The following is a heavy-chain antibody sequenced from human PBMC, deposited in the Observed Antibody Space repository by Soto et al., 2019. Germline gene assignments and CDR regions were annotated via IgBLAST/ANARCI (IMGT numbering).Heavy chain of an antibody. Sequence: SETLSLTCTVSGGSISSSSYYWGWIRQPPGKGLEWIGSIYYSGSTYYNPSLKSRVTISVDTSKNQFSLKLSSVSAAGTAVYYCARPAYYDFWSGYHWFDPWGQGTLVTVSS. CDR2: IYYSGST. J-gene: IGHJ5*02. CDR1: GGSISSSSYY. D-gene: IGHD3-3*01. V-gene: IGHV4-39*01. CDR3: ARPAYYDFWSGYHWFDP.